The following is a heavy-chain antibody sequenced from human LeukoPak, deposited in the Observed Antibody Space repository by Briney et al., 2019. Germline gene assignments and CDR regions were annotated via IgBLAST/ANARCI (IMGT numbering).Heavy chain of an antibody. Sequence: ASVKVSCKASGYTFTGYYIHWVRQAPGQGLEWMGWINPNGGGTNFAQKFQGRFSMTRDTSISTAYMELSRLRSDDTAVYYCARRAREYSHDAFDIWGQGTMVTVSS. D-gene: IGHD5-18*01. CDR3: ARRAREYSHDAFDI. J-gene: IGHJ3*02. CDR1: GYTFTGYY. CDR2: INPNGGGT. V-gene: IGHV1-2*02.